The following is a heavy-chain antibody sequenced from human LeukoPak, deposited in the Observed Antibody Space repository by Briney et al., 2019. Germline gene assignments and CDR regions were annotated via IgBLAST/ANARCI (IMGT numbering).Heavy chain of an antibody. D-gene: IGHD3-10*01. Sequence: GGSLRLSCAASGFTFSSYAMSWVRQAPGKGREGVSAISGSGGSTYYADSVKGRFTISRDNSKNTVSLQMISLRAEDTAVYYCARAGGLRDLDHWGQGNLVIVSS. CDR3: ARAGGLRDLDH. CDR2: ISGSGGST. V-gene: IGHV3-23*01. J-gene: IGHJ4*02. CDR1: GFTFSSYA.